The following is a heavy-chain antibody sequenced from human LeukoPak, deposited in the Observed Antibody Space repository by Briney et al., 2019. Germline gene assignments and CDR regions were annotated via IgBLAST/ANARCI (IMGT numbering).Heavy chain of an antibody. J-gene: IGHJ1*01. D-gene: IGHD3-22*01. CDR2: IDWDDDK. CDR3: ARDYYDSSGQGYFQH. V-gene: IGHV2-70*11. Sequence: SGPTLVNPTQTLTLTCTFSGFSLRTSGMCVSWIRQPPGKALERLARIDWDDDKYYSTSLKTRLTISKDTSKNQVVLTMTNMDPVDTATYYCARDYYDSSGQGYFQHWGQGTLVTVSP. CDR1: GFSLRTSGMC.